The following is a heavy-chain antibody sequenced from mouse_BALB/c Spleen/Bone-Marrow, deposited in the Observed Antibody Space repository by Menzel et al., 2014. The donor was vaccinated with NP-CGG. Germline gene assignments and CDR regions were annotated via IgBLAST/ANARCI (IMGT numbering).Heavy chain of an antibody. CDR1: GFNIKDTY. Sequence: VQLQHTGAELVKPGASVKLSCTASGFNIKDTYMHWVKQRPDQGLERIGRIDPANGNTKYDPKFQGKATITADTSSNTAYLQLSRLTSEDAAVYYCARYRLGTYFDYWGQGTTLTVST. V-gene: IGHV14-3*02. CDR3: ARYRLGTYFDY. J-gene: IGHJ2*01. D-gene: IGHD2-14*01. CDR2: IDPANGNT.